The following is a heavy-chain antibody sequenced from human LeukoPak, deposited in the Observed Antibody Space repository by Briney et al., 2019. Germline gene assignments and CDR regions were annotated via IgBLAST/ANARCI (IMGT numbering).Heavy chain of an antibody. D-gene: IGHD2-15*01. CDR1: GGSISSGGYY. J-gene: IGHJ4*02. Sequence: SETLSLTCTVSGGSISSGGYYWSWIRQPPGKGLEWIGYIYHSGSTYYNPSLKSRVTISVDRSKNQFSLKLSSVTAADTAVYYCARKSVGGVNYWGQGTLVTVSS. CDR3: ARKSVGGVNY. CDR2: IYHSGST. V-gene: IGHV4-30-2*01.